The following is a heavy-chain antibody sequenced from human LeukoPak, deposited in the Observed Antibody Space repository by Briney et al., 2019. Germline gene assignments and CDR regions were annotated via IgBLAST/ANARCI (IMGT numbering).Heavy chain of an antibody. D-gene: IGHD3-22*01. CDR1: GGSISSSSYY. CDR2: IYYSGST. V-gene: IGHV4-39*01. CDR3: ADLGLVVIGAFDI. Sequence: SETLSLTCTVSGGSISSSSYYWGWIRQPPGKGLEWIGSIYYSGSTYYNPSLKSRVTISVDTSKNQFSLKLSSVTAADTAVYYCADLGLVVIGAFDIWGQGTMVIVSS. J-gene: IGHJ3*02.